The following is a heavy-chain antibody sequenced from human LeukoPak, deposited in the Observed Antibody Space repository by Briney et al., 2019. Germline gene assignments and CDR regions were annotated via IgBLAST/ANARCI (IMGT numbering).Heavy chain of an antibody. CDR3: ARGPRPVIYGSESYIDY. V-gene: IGHV3-64*01. J-gene: IGHJ4*02. Sequence: GGSLRLSCAASGFTFSSYAMHWVRQAPGKGLEYVSAISSNGGSTYYANSVKGRFTISRDNSKNTLYLQMGSLRAEDMAVYYCARGPRPVIYGSESYIDYWGQGTLVTVSS. CDR1: GFTFSSYA. CDR2: ISSNGGST. D-gene: IGHD3-10*01.